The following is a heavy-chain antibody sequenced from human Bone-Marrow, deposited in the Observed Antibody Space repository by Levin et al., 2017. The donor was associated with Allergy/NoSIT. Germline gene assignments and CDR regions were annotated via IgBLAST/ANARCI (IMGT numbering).Heavy chain of an antibody. V-gene: IGHV3-30-3*01. J-gene: IGHJ4*02. Sequence: GGSLRLSCAASGFTFSSYAMHWVRQAPGKGLEWVAVISYDGSNKYYADSVKGRFTISRDNSKNTLYLQMNSLRAEDTAVYYCARDSRVREYYYDSSGFLFPWGQGTLVTVSS. CDR1: GFTFSSYA. CDR2: ISYDGSNK. D-gene: IGHD3-22*01. CDR3: ARDSRVREYYYDSSGFLFP.